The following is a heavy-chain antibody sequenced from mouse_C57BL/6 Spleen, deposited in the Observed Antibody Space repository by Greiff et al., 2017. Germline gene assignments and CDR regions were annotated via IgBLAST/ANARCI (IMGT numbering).Heavy chain of an antibody. Sequence: VQPQQPGAELVRPGSSVKLSRKASGYTFTSHWMHWVKQRPIQGLEWIGNIDSSDSETHYNKKFKDQATLTVDKSSSTAYMLHSSLTSEDSAVYYCGRSDYGGRGYFAVWGTGTTVTVSS. CDR1: GYTFTSHW. V-gene: IGHV1-52*01. CDR3: GRSDYGGRGYFAV. D-gene: IGHD1-1*01. CDR2: IDSSDSET. J-gene: IGHJ1*03.